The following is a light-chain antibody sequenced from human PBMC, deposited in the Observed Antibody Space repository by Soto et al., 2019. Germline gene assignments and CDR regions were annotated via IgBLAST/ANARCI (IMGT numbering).Light chain of an antibody. CDR1: QSVSSN. CDR3: HQYNNWPT. CDR2: GAS. V-gene: IGKV3-15*01. J-gene: IGKJ1*01. Sequence: EIVMTQSPATLSVSPGERATLSCRASQSVSSNLAWYQQKAGQAPRLLIFGASTRATGIPARFSGSGSGTEFTLTINSLQSEDSAVYYCHQYNNWPTFGQGTKVEIK.